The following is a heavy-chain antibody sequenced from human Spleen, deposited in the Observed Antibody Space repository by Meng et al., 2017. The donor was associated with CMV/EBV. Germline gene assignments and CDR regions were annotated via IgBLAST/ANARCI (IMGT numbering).Heavy chain of an antibody. CDR3: ARFLSSSLTYYYYYGMDV. D-gene: IGHD6-6*01. V-gene: IGHV4-38-2*02. CDR1: GYSISSDYY. Sequence: SETLSLTCTVSGYSISSDYYWGWVRQPPGKGLEWIGSMYHSGSTYYNPSLKSRVTISVDTSKNQSSLKLSSVTAADTAVYYCARFLSSSLTYYYYYGMDVWGQGTTVTVSS. CDR2: MYHSGST. J-gene: IGHJ6*02.